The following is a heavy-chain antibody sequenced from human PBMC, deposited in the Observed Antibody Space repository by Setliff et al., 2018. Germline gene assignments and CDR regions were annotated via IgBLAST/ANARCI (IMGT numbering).Heavy chain of an antibody. CDR1: GYTFTSYY. V-gene: IGHV1-46*01. CDR2: INPSGGST. CDR3: ARDGGQWPHEFDAFDI. J-gene: IGHJ3*02. D-gene: IGHD6-19*01. Sequence: GASVKVSCKASGYTFTSYYMHWVRQAPGQGLEWMGIINPSGGSTSYAQKFQGRVTMTTDASTRTAYMEVTSLRSDDTAVYYCARDGGQWPHEFDAFDIWGQGTMVTVSS.